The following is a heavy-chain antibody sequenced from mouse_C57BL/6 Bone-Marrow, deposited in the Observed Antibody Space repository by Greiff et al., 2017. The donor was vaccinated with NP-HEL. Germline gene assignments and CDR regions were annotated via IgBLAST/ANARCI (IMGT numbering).Heavy chain of an antibody. CDR3: AREGYYGSSFDY. CDR2: ISYDGSN. Sequence: EVQLQESGPGLVKPSQSLSLTCSVTGYSITSGYYWNWIRQFPGNKLEWMGYISYDGSNNYNPSLKNRISINRDTSKNQFFLKLNSVTTEDTATYYCAREGYYGSSFDYWGQGTTLTVSS. D-gene: IGHD1-1*01. V-gene: IGHV3-6*01. CDR1: GYSITSGYY. J-gene: IGHJ2*01.